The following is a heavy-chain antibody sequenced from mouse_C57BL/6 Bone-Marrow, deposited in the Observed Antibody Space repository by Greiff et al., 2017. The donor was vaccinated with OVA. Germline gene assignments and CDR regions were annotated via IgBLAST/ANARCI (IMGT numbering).Heavy chain of an antibody. CDR2: IYPGSGST. D-gene: IGHD2-3*01. J-gene: IGHJ2*01. CDR3: AGWDDPDRDY. Sequence: VKLQESGAELVKPGASVKMSCKASGYTFTSYWITWVKQRPGQGLEWIGDIYPGSGSTNYTEKFKSKATLTVDTSSSTAYMQLSSLTSEDSAVYYCAGWDDPDRDYWGQGTTLTVSS. V-gene: IGHV1-55*01. CDR1: GYTFTSYW.